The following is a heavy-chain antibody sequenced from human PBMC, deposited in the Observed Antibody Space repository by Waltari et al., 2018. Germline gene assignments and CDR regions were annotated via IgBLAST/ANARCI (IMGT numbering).Heavy chain of an antibody. CDR3: ARGGDLWFGEFLDY. V-gene: IGHV4-59*01. CDR1: GGSISSYY. J-gene: IGHJ4*02. D-gene: IGHD3-10*01. CDR2: IYYSGST. Sequence: QVQLQESGPGLVKPSETLSLTCTVSGGSISSYYWSWIRQPPGKGLEWIGYIYYSGSTNYNPPLKSRVTISVDTSKNQFSLKLSSVTAADTAVYYCARGGDLWFGEFLDYWGQGTLVIVSS.